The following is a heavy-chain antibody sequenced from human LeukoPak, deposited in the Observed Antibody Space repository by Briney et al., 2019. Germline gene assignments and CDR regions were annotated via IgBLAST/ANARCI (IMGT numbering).Heavy chain of an antibody. J-gene: IGHJ6*03. D-gene: IGHD5-12*01. V-gene: IGHV4-34*01. Sequence: SETLSLTCAVYGGSFSGYYWRWIRQPPGKGLEWIGEINHSGSTSYNPSLKSRVTISVDTSKNQFSLKLSSVTAADTAAYYCARWLRPNDYCSYYMDVWGKGTTVTVPS. CDR1: GGSFSGYY. CDR2: INHSGST. CDR3: ARWLRPNDYCSYYMDV.